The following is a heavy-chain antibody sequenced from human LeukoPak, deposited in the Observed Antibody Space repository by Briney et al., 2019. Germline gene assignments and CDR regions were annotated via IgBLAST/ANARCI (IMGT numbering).Heavy chain of an antibody. CDR3: AREGEVY. J-gene: IGHJ4*02. CDR1: GFTFRKFD. D-gene: IGHD2-21*01. CDR2: ISSSGDT. Sequence: GGSLRLSCAASGFTFRKFDMHWVRQATGKGLEWVSGISSSGDTFYQDSVKGRFTISRDNSKNTLYLQMNSLRAEDTAVYYCAREGEVYWGQGTLVTVSS. V-gene: IGHV3-13*04.